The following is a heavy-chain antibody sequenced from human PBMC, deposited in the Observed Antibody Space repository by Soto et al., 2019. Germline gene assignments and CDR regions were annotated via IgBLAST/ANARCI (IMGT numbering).Heavy chain of an antibody. CDR2: IWYDGSNK. V-gene: IGHV3-33*01. D-gene: IGHD3-22*01. Sequence: GGSLRLSCAASGFTFSSYGMHWVRQAPGKGLEWVAVIWYDGSNKYYADSVKGRFTISRDNSKNTLYLQMNSLRAEDTAVYYCARDLGYYDSSANSPDWGQGTLVTVSS. J-gene: IGHJ4*02. CDR1: GFTFSSYG. CDR3: ARDLGYYDSSANSPD.